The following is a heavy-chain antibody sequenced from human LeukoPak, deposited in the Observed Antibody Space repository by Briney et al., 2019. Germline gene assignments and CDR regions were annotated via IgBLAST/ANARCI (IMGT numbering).Heavy chain of an antibody. Sequence: APVKASCKPSGYTFTAYYMHWGRQAPGQGLRGWGWINPNSGGTNYAQKFQGRVTMTRDTSISTAYMELSRLRSDDTAVYYCASSPKGEDYYYYMDVWGKGTTVTVSS. CDR3: ASSPKGEDYYYYMDV. D-gene: IGHD3-10*01. CDR1: GYTFTAYY. J-gene: IGHJ6*03. CDR2: INPNSGGT. V-gene: IGHV1-2*02.